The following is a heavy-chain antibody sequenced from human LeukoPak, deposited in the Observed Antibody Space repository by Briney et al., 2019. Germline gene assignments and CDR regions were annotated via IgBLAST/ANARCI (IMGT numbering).Heavy chain of an antibody. CDR1: GGSISGYY. CDR3: ARDRGGHFGDYHYFDY. J-gene: IGHJ4*02. D-gene: IGHD4-17*01. Sequence: SETLSLTCTVSGGSISGYYWSWIRQPPGKGLEYIGYIHYSGSTNYNPSLKSRVTISVDTSKNQFSLKLSSVTAADTAVYYCARDRGGHFGDYHYFDYWGQGTLVTVSS. CDR2: IHYSGST. V-gene: IGHV4-59*01.